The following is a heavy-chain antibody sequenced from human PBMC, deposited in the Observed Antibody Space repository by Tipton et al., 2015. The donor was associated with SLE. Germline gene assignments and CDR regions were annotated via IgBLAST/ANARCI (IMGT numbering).Heavy chain of an antibody. CDR2: IYYSGST. CDR1: GYSISSGYY. Sequence: TLSLTCTVSGYSISSGYYWGWIRQPPGKGLEWIGYIYYSGSTNYNPSLKSRVTISVDTSKNQFSLKLSSVTAADTAVYYCARGDFWSGWGDWFDPWGQGTLVTVSS. V-gene: IGHV4-38-2*02. CDR3: ARGDFWSGWGDWFDP. J-gene: IGHJ5*02. D-gene: IGHD3-3*01.